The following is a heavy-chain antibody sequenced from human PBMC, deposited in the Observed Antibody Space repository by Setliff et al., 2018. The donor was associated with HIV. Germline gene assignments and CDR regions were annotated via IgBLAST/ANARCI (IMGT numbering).Heavy chain of an antibody. CDR3: AKQGYSDSLYAFDV. Sequence: GASVKVSCKASGYTFTNYAIHWVRQAPGQRLEWMGWIHPNTGSTNYLQEFQGRVTITRDTSMSTVYMALTGLTSDDTAVYYCAKQGYSDSLYAFDVWGQGTMVTVSS. CDR1: GYTFTNYA. V-gene: IGHV1-2*02. CDR2: IHPNTGST. J-gene: IGHJ3*01. D-gene: IGHD1-26*01.